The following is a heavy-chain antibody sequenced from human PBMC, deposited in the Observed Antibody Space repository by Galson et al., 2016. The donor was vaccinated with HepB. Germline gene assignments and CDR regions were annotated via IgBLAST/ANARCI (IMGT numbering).Heavy chain of an antibody. CDR3: ARDMFGEYDQ. V-gene: IGHV3-74*01. D-gene: IGHD3-10*02. CDR2: MNPDGTTI. J-gene: IGHJ4*02. Sequence: SLRLSCAASGFTLSNYWVHWVRQSPGKGLVWVSRMNPDGTTINYGDSVRGRFTISRDSAKNTVYLQMNSLRVEDTAMYYCARDMFGEYDQRGQGTLVTVSS. CDR1: GFTLSNYW.